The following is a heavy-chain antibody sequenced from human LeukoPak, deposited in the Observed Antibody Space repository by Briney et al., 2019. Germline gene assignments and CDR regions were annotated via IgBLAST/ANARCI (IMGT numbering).Heavy chain of an antibody. V-gene: IGHV4-4*02. J-gene: IGHJ6*03. Sequence: SGTLSLTCAVSGDSISSSNWWTWVRLSPEKGLEWIGEIHHSGKTNYNPSLESRVNISLDKSKNHFSLRVNSVVAADTAIYYCARAPDTAIPYYYMDVWGKGTTVTVSS. D-gene: IGHD5-18*01. CDR3: ARAPDTAIPYYYMDV. CDR1: GDSISSSNW. CDR2: IHHSGKT.